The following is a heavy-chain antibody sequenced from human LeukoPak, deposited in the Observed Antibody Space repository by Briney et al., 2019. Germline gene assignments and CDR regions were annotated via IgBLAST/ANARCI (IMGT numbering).Heavy chain of an antibody. CDR2: INEDGSST. CDR3: TTDTFGARDS. Sequence: GGSLRLSCAASGYTFSRYWMHWVRQGXGXXXVWVSRINEDGSSTSYAESVRGRFTISRDNAKNTLYLQMNSLRAEDAAVYYCTTDTFGARDSWGQGTLVTVSS. V-gene: IGHV3-74*01. J-gene: IGHJ4*02. D-gene: IGHD3-10*01. CDR1: GYTFSRYW.